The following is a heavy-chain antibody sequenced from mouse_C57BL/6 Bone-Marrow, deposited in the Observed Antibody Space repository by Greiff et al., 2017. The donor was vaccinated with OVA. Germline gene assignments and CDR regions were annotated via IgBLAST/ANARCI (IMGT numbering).Heavy chain of an antibody. CDR2: IHPNSGST. J-gene: IGHJ2*01. CDR1: GYTFTSYW. CDR3: AMGVSYYYGFFDY. D-gene: IGHD1-1*01. Sequence: QVQLQQPGAELVKPGASVKLSCKASGYTFTSYWMHWVKQRPGQGLEWIGMIHPNSGSTNYNEKFKSKATLTVEKSSSTAYMQLSSLTSEDSAVYYCAMGVSYYYGFFDYWGQGTTLTVSS. V-gene: IGHV1-64*01.